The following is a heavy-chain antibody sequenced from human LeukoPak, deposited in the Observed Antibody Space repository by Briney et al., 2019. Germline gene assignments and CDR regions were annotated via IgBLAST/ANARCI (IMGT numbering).Heavy chain of an antibody. V-gene: IGHV3-49*04. CDR3: SRGSPGDFRSGYYMDV. CDR1: GFTVSSNY. CDR2: VRSKVHSGTT. Sequence: QSGGSLRLSCAASGFTVSSNYMSWVRQAPGKGLEWVAFVRSKVHSGTTEYAASVKGRFTISRDDSKSIAYLQMNSLITEDTAVYYCSRGSPGDFRSGYYMDVWGKGTTVTVSS. D-gene: IGHD3-3*01. J-gene: IGHJ6*03.